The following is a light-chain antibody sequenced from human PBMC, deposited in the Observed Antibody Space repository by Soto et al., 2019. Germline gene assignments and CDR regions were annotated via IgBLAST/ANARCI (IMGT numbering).Light chain of an antibody. Sequence: QSVLTQPASMSGSPGQSITISCTGTRSDIGGYNYVSWYQQHPGKAPKIMIYEGNKRPSGVSNRFSGSKSGNTASLTISGLQAEDEADYYCSAYTNSNVVFGGGTKVTVL. CDR1: RSDIGGYNY. CDR3: SAYTNSNVV. CDR2: EGN. J-gene: IGLJ2*01. V-gene: IGLV2-14*01.